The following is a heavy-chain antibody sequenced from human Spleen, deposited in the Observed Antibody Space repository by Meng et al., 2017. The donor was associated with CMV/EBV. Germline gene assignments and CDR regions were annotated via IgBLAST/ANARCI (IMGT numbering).Heavy chain of an antibody. J-gene: IGHJ4*02. D-gene: IGHD7-27*01. V-gene: IGHV1-18*01. CDR1: GYTFTSYG. Sequence: ASVKVSCKASGYTFTSYGISWVRQAPGQGLEWMGRISAYNGNTNYAQKLQGRVTMTTDTSTRTAYMELRRLRSDDTAVYYCARVGELTGDVGFDYWGQGTLVTVSS. CDR3: ARVGELTGDVGFDY. CDR2: ISAYNGNT.